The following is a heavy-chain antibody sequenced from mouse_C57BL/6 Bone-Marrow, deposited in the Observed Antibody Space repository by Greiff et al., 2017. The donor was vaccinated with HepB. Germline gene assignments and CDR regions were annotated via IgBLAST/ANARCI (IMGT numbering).Heavy chain of an antibody. V-gene: IGHV10-1*01. CDR1: GFSFNTYA. CDR2: IRSKSNNYAT. Sequence: EVQGVESGGGLVQPKGSLKLSCAASGFSFNTYAMNWVRQAPGKGLEWVARIRSKSNNYATYYADSVKDRFTISRDDSESMLYLQMNNLKTEDTAMYYCVRQGGSWFAYWGQGTLVTVSA. CDR3: VRQGGSWFAY. J-gene: IGHJ3*01.